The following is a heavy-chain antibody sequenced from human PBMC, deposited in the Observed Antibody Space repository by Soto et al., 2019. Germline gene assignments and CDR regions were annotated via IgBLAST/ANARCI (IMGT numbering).Heavy chain of an antibody. Sequence: KASETLSLTCTVSGGSISSYYWSWIRQPPGKGLEWIGYIYYSGSTNYNPSLKSRVTISVDTSKNQFSLKLSSVTAAATAVYYCARGPLCEAAGTCGWFDPWGQGTLVTVSS. CDR2: IYYSGST. CDR3: ARGPLCEAAGTCGWFDP. CDR1: GGSISSYY. V-gene: IGHV4-59*01. J-gene: IGHJ5*02. D-gene: IGHD6-13*01.